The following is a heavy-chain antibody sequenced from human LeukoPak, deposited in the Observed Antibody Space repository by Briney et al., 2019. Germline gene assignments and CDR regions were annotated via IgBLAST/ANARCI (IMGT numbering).Heavy chain of an antibody. J-gene: IGHJ6*02. CDR1: GYSFTTYW. Sequence: GESLKISCKGSGYSFTTYWIGWVRQMPGKGLEWMGIIYPGDSDTRYSPSFQGQVTISADKSITTAYLEWSSLKASDTAMYYCARHEYYYDSSGYSYGMDVWGQGTTVTVSS. D-gene: IGHD3-22*01. CDR3: ARHEYYYDSSGYSYGMDV. CDR2: IYPGDSDT. V-gene: IGHV5-51*01.